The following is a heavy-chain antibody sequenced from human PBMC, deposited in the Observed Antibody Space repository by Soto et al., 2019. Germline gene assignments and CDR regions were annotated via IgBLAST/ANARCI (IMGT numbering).Heavy chain of an antibody. Sequence: QVQLVQSGAEVKKPGSSVKVSCSASGVTFSSYAFTWVRQAPGQGLEWMGNIIPVFRTSTYAQRFQGRLTISADESTNSVYRELSSLISEVTAVYFCAKDGSWDGGGGESWGQGTLVIVSS. CDR1: GVTFSSYA. CDR2: IIPVFRTS. D-gene: IGHD3-16*01. J-gene: IGHJ4*02. CDR3: AKDGSWDGGGGES. V-gene: IGHV1-69*18.